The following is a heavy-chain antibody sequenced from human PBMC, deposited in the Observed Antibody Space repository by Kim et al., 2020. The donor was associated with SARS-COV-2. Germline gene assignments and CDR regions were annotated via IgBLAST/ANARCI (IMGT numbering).Heavy chain of an antibody. Sequence: SVKVSCKASGGTFSSYAISWVRQAPGQGLEWMGGIIPIFGTANYAQKFQGRVTITADESTSTAYMELSSLRSEDTAVYYCARDLIPPSDGSGSRSVWGQGTTVTVSS. D-gene: IGHD3-10*01. V-gene: IGHV1-69*13. CDR3: ARDLIPPSDGSGSRSV. CDR1: GGTFSSYA. J-gene: IGHJ6*02. CDR2: IIPIFGTA.